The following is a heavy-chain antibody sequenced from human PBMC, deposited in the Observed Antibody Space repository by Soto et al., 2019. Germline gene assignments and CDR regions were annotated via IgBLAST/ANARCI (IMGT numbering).Heavy chain of an antibody. CDR1: GFTSSSYG. J-gene: IGHJ6*02. V-gene: IGHV3-33*01. Sequence: GGSLRLSCAASGFTSSSYGMHWVRQAPGKGLEWVAVIWYDGSSKYYADSVKGRFTISRDNSKNTLYLQMNSLRAEDTAVYYCAREGYSYGFGARHGMDVWGQGTTVTVSS. D-gene: IGHD5-18*01. CDR3: AREGYSYGFGARHGMDV. CDR2: IWYDGSSK.